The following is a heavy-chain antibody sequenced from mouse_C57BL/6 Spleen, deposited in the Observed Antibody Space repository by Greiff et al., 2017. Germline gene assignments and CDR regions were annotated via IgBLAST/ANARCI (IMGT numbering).Heavy chain of an antibody. CDR3: TRLGLPPYAMDY. CDR2: IDPETGGT. J-gene: IGHJ4*01. D-gene: IGHD2-4*01. CDR1: GYTFTDYE. Sequence: VKLMESGAELVRPGASVTLSCKASGYTFTDYEMHWVKQTPVHGLEWIGAIDPETGGTAYNQKFKGKAILTADKSSSTAYMELRSLTSEDSAVYYCTRLGLPPYAMDYWGQGTSVTVSS. V-gene: IGHV1-15*01.